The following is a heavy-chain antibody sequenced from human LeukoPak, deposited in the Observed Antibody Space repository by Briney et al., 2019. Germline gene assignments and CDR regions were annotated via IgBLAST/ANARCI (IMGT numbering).Heavy chain of an antibody. J-gene: IGHJ4*02. CDR3: ARGVMPGWYDSSGDYYFDY. D-gene: IGHD3-22*01. Sequence: GGSLRLSCAASGFTFSSYSMNWVRQAPGKGLEWVSYISSSSSTIYYADSVKGRLTISRDNAKNSLYLQMNSLRDEDTAVYYCARGVMPGWYDSSGDYYFDYWGQGTLVTVSS. CDR1: GFTFSSYS. CDR2: ISSSSSTI. V-gene: IGHV3-48*02.